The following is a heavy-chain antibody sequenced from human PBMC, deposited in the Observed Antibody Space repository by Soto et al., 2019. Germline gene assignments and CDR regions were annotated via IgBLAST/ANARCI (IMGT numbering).Heavy chain of an antibody. J-gene: IGHJ4*02. V-gene: IGHV3-30*18. CDR1: GFTFSSYG. CDR3: ANVMDY. Sequence: QVQLVESGGGVVQPGRSLRLSCAASGFTFSSYGMHWVRQAPGKGLEWVAVISYDGSNKYYADSVKGRFTISRDNSKNTLYLQMNSLRAEDTAVYYRANVMDYWGQGTLVTVSS. D-gene: IGHD2-21*01. CDR2: ISYDGSNK.